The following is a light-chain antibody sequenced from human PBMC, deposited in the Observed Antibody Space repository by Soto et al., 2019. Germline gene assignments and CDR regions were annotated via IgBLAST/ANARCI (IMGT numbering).Light chain of an antibody. CDR2: EVN. CDR1: SSDVGSHNL. J-gene: IGLJ1*01. CDR3: CSFAGSGTYV. Sequence: QSALTQPASVSGPPGQSITISCTGTSSDVGSHNLVSWYQQHPGKAPKLIIYEVNKRPSGVSNRFSGSKSGNTASLTIFGLQTEDEADYYCCSFAGSGTYVFGTGTKVTVL. V-gene: IGLV2-23*02.